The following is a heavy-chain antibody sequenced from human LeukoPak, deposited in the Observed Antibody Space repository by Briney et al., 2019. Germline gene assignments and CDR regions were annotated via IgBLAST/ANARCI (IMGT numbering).Heavy chain of an antibody. CDR3: AKEGSSWSTFDY. V-gene: IGHV3-23*01. J-gene: IGHJ4*02. CDR1: GFTFSSYA. CDR2: ISSSGGST. Sequence: GGSLRLSCAASGFTFSSYAMSWVRQAPGKGLEWVSGISSSGGSTVYADSVKGRFTISRDNAKNSLYLQMNSLRAEDMALYYCAKEGSSWSTFDYWGQGTLVTVSS. D-gene: IGHD6-13*01.